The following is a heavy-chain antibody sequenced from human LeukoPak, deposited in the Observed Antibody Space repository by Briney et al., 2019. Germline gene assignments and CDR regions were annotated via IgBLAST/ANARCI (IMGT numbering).Heavy chain of an antibody. CDR3: ARERKWLGAFDI. J-gene: IGHJ3*02. CDR1: GGSFSGYH. D-gene: IGHD3-22*01. Sequence: PSETLSLTCAVYGGSFSGYHWSWIRQPPGKGLEWIGEINHSGSTNYNPPLKSRVTISVDTSKNQFSLKLSSVTAADTAVYYCARERKWLGAFDIWGQGTMVTVSS. CDR2: INHSGST. V-gene: IGHV4-34*01.